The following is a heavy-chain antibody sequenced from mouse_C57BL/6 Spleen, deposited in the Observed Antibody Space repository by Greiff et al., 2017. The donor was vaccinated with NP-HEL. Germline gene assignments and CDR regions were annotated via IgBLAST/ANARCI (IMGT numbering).Heavy chain of an antibody. CDR2: IDPENGDT. Sequence: EVQLQQSGAELVRPGASVKLSCTASGFNIKDDYMHWVKQRPEQGLEWIGWIDPENGDTEYASKFQGKATITADPSSNTAYLQLSSLTSEDTAVYYCTTVFDGYHGAYWGQGTLVTVSA. CDR1: GFNIKDDY. J-gene: IGHJ3*01. CDR3: TTVFDGYHGAY. D-gene: IGHD2-3*01. V-gene: IGHV14-4*01.